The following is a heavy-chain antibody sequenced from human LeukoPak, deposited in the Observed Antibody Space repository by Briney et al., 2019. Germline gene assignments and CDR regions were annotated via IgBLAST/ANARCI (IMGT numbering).Heavy chain of an antibody. CDR2: ISGSGGST. V-gene: IGHV3-23*01. J-gene: IGHJ4*02. Sequence: GGSLRLSCVPSGFSFSNYAMSWVRQAPGKGLEWVSSISGSGGSTHYADSVKGRFTISRDNSKNTLYLQMNSLRAEDTAVYYCAAPRKATITRHYFDYWGQGTLVTVSS. CDR1: GFSFSNYA. CDR3: AAPRKATITRHYFDY. D-gene: IGHD5-24*01.